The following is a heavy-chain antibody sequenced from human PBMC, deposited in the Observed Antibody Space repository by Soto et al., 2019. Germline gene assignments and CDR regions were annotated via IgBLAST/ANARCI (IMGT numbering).Heavy chain of an antibody. J-gene: IGHJ6*03. D-gene: IGHD6-13*01. CDR2: ISSNGGST. V-gene: IGHV3-64*04. CDR1: GFTFSSYA. Sequence: GGSLRLSCAASGFTFSSYAMHWVRQAPGKGLEYVSAISSNGGSTYYADSVKGRFTISRDNSKNTLYLQMNSLRAEDTAVYYCARGPRGSSWFDLYYYYMDVWGKGTTVTVSS. CDR3: ARGPRGSSWFDLYYYYMDV.